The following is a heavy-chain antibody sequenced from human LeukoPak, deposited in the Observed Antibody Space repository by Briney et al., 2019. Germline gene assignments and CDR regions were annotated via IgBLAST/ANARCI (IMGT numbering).Heavy chain of an antibody. Sequence: GKSLRLSCAASGFTFSSYAMSWVRQAPGKGLEWVSAISGSGGSTYYADSVKGRFTISRDNSKNTLYLQMNSLRAEDTAVYYCAKDSSYYYDSSGYDYWGQGTLVTVSS. V-gene: IGHV3-23*01. CDR1: GFTFSSYA. J-gene: IGHJ4*02. CDR3: AKDSSYYYDSSGYDY. D-gene: IGHD3-22*01. CDR2: ISGSGGST.